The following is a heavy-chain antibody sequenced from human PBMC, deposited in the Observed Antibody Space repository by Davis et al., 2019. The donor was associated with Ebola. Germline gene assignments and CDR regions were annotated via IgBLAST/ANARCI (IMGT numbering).Heavy chain of an antibody. J-gene: IGHJ5*02. CDR2: ISAYNGNT. V-gene: IGHV1-18*01. D-gene: IGHD6-6*01. Sequence: AASVQVPCKASGYTFTRSSIIWVRQAPGQGLEWMGWISAYNGNTNYAQKLQGRVTMTTDTSTNTAYMELRSLRSDDTAVYYCARASRPAPLFDPWGQGTLVTVSS. CDR1: GYTFTRSS. CDR3: ARASRPAPLFDP.